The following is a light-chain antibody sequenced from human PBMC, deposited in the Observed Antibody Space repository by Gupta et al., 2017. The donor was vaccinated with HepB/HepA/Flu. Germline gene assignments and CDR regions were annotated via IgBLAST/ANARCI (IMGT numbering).Light chain of an antibody. J-gene: IGKJ1*01. CDR2: WAS. CDR1: QSVLYSSNNKNH. CDR3: QQDYSAPWT. V-gene: IGKV4-1*01. Sequence: DIVMTQSPDSLAVSLGERATINCKSSQSVLYSSNNKNHLAWYQQKPGQPPKLLIYWASTRESGVPDRFSGSGSGTDFTLTISSLQAEDVAVYYCQQDYSAPWTFGQGTKVEIK.